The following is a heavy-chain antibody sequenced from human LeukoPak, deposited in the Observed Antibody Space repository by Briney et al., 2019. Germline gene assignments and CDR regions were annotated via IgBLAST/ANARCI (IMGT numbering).Heavy chain of an antibody. D-gene: IGHD2-8*01. CDR1: GFTFGSHS. V-gene: IGHV3-23*01. CDR3: ARDSPVLTF. J-gene: IGHJ4*02. Sequence: GGSLRLSRVASGFTFGSHSMSWVRQAPTKGLEWVSAISGNSDSIYYADSVKGRFTISRGNSRNTLYLQMNSLGAEDAAIYYCARDSPVLTFWGQGILVTVSS. CDR2: ISGNSDSI.